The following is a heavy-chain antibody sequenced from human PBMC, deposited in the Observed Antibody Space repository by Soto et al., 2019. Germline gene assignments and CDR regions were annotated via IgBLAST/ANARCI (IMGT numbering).Heavy chain of an antibody. Sequence: QVQLHQWGAGLLKPSETLSLTCAVDGGSLSGHSWTWIRQAPGKGLEWLVESNHSGVRNYISSFKRRVRISVDASNNQFPLILHSVTSAATAVDYCARERQYYHLWSAYQNEGPHGLDVWGQWTAVTVSS. CDR3: ARERQYYHLWSAYQNEGPHGLDV. CDR1: GGSLSGHS. D-gene: IGHD3-3*02. V-gene: IGHV4-34*01. J-gene: IGHJ6*02. CDR2: SNHSGVR.